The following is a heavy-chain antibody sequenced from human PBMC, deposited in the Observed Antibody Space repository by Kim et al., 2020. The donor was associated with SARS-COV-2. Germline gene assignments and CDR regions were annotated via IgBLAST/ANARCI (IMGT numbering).Heavy chain of an antibody. CDR3: ARVGATSY. V-gene: IGHV1-8*01. CDR2: GNT. Sequence: GNTGYAPQFQGRVTMTRNTSISTAYMELSSLRSEDTAVYYCARVGATSYWGQGTLVTVSS. J-gene: IGHJ4*02. D-gene: IGHD1-26*01.